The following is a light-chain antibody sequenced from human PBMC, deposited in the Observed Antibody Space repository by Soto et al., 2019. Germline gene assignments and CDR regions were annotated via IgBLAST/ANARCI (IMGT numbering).Light chain of an antibody. CDR1: QGIRND. CDR2: AAS. CDR3: LQDYNYPLT. J-gene: IGKJ5*01. Sequence: AIQMTQSPSSLSASVGDRVTITCRASQGIRNDLGWYQQKPGKAPKLLIYAASSLQSGDPSRFSCSGAGTDFTLTLSSLQPADFATYYCLQDYNYPLTFGQGTRLEIK. V-gene: IGKV1-6*01.